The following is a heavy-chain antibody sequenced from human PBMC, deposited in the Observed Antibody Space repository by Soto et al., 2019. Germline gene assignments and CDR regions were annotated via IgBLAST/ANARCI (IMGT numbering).Heavy chain of an antibody. D-gene: IGHD2-15*01. CDR1: GGSLSTNP. V-gene: IGHV1-69*06. Sequence: QVQLVQSGTEVKKPGSSVKVSCKTFGGSLSTNPISWVRQAPGQGLEWMGGTGSGTGPGNHAQKFQGRLTVTADKSTGTVYMELTNLSSEDTAVYYCARRDSGGFFRFFDSWGQGTLVTVSS. CDR3: ARRDSGGFFRFFDS. CDR2: TGSGTGPG. J-gene: IGHJ4*02.